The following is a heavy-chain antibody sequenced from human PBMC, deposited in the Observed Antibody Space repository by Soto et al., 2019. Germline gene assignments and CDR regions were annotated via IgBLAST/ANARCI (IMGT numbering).Heavy chain of an antibody. Sequence: VQLVQSGAEVKKPGASVEVSCKASGYTFSSYYMHWVRQAPVHGLAWMGIINPSGRSTSYAQKFQGRVTMARDTSTSTVDMELSSLRSEDTAGYYCARDDSSGWYPSYFDYWGQGALVTVS. V-gene: IGHV1-46*01. CDR3: ARDDSSGWYPSYFDY. J-gene: IGHJ4*02. CDR2: INPSGRST. D-gene: IGHD6-19*01. CDR1: GYTFSSYY.